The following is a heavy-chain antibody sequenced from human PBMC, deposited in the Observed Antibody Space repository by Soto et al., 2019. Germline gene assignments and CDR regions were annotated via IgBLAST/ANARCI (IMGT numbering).Heavy chain of an antibody. CDR3: ARESHSYDISAPDF. CDR1: GYTFSDYY. D-gene: IGHD3-22*01. CDR2: INPNSGGT. J-gene: IGHJ4*02. V-gene: IGHV1-2*02. Sequence: QVQLVQSGAEVKKPGASVTVSCKASGYTFSDYYMHWVRQAPGQGLEWMGWINPNSGGTNYAQKFQGRVTMTRDTSISTAYMELSSLKSDDTAVYSCARESHSYDISAPDFWGQGTLVTVSS.